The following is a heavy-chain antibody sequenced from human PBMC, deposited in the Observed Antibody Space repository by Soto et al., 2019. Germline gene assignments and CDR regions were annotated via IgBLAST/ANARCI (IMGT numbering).Heavy chain of an antibody. V-gene: IGHV4-34*01. CDR3: ARLCNTALLRYYYYGMDV. Sequence: SETLSLTCAVYGGSFSGYYWSWIRQPPGKGLEWIGEINHSGSTNYNPSLKSRVTISVDTSKNQFSLKLSSVTSADTAVYYCARLCNTALLRYYYYGMDVWGQGTTVTVSS. CDR2: INHSGST. D-gene: IGHD5-18*01. J-gene: IGHJ6*02. CDR1: GGSFSGYY.